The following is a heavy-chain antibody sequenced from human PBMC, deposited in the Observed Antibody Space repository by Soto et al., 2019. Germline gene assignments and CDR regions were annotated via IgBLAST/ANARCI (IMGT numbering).Heavy chain of an antibody. V-gene: IGHV3-30-3*01. CDR2: ISYDGSNK. CDR3: ASFGEEWDNDY. J-gene: IGHJ4*02. Sequence: PGGSLRLSCAASGFTFSSYAMHWVRQAPGKGLEWVAVISYDGSNKYYADSVKGRFTISRDNSKNTLYLQMNSLRAEDTAVYYCASFGEEWDNDYWGQGTLVTVSS. D-gene: IGHD1-26*01. CDR1: GFTFSSYA.